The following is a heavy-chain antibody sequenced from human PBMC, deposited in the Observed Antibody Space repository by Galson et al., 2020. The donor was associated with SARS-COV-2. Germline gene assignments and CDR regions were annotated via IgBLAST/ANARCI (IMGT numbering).Heavy chain of an antibody. CDR1: GFRFSTYA. CDR2: ISGSGETT. V-gene: IGHV3-23*01. CDR3: AKVPYSGYDQWYYGMDV. D-gene: IGHD5-12*01. J-gene: IGHJ6*02. Sequence: GESLKISCVASGFRFSTYAMTWVRQFPEGGLEWVSFISGSGETTYYADSVKGRFSISRDNSKSTLYLQLNSVRAEDTAVFHCAKVPYSGYDQWYYGMDVWGQGTTVTVSS.